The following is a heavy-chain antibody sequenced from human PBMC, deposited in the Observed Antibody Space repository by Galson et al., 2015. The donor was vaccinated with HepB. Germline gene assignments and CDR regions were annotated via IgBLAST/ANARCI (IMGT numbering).Heavy chain of an antibody. Sequence: SLRLSCAASDFPFTSYWMTWVRQAPGKGLEWVANIGPDGSEKYYVASVKGRFTISRDNAKNSQYLQMNSLTDGDTAVYYCATQDCISKSCVFDIWGQGTMVTVSS. CDR1: DFPFTSYW. J-gene: IGHJ3*02. CDR2: IGPDGSEK. D-gene: IGHD4-11*01. V-gene: IGHV3-7*01. CDR3: ATQDCISKSCVFDI.